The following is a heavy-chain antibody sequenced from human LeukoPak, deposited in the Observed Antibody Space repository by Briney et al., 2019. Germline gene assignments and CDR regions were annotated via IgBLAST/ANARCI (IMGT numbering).Heavy chain of an antibody. CDR3: ARGGLNFAALDI. V-gene: IGHV3-21*01. J-gene: IGHJ3*02. CDR2: IGSRSTYT. D-gene: IGHD1-7*01. Sequence: KPGGSLRLSCAASGFTFSSYSMNWVRQAPGKGLEWVSSIGSRSTYTYSADSVKGRFTISRDNAKNSLYLQMNSLRAGDTAVYYCARGGLNFAALDIWGQGTMVTVSS. CDR1: GFTFSSYS.